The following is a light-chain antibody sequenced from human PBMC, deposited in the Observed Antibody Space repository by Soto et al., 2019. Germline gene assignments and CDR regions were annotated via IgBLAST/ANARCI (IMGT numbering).Light chain of an antibody. J-gene: IGKJ4*01. CDR1: QSVSSY. CDR2: DAS. V-gene: IGKV3-11*01. Sequence: EIVLTQSPATLSLSPGERATLSCRASQSVSSYLAWYQQKPGQAPRLLIYDASNRATGIPARCSGSGSGTDFTLTISSLESEDSAVYHCQQRSNWPLTFGGGTKVEIK. CDR3: QQRSNWPLT.